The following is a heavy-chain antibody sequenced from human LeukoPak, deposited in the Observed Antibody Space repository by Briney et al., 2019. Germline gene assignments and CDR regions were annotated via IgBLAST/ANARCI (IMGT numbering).Heavy chain of an antibody. CDR3: AQRAQLPKRHFDY. CDR1: GFTFSSYA. J-gene: IGHJ4*02. D-gene: IGHD2-2*01. CDR2: ISGSGGST. Sequence: PGGPLRLSCAASGFTFSSYAMSWVRQAPGKGLEWVSAISGSGGSTYYADSVKGRFTISRDNSKNTLYLQMNSLRAEDTAVYYCAQRAQLPKRHFDYWGQGTLVTVSS. V-gene: IGHV3-23*01.